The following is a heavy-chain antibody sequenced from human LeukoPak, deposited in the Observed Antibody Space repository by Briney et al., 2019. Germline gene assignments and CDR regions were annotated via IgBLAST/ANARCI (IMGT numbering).Heavy chain of an antibody. Sequence: SETLSLTCAVYGGSFSGYYWSWIRQPPGKGLEWIGEINHSGSTNYNPSLKSRVTISVDTSKNQFSLKLSSVTAADTAVYYCARSDSSGYYYVYFDYWGQGTLVTVSS. D-gene: IGHD3-22*01. CDR2: INHSGST. CDR3: ARSDSSGYYYVYFDY. V-gene: IGHV4-34*01. J-gene: IGHJ4*02. CDR1: GGSFSGYY.